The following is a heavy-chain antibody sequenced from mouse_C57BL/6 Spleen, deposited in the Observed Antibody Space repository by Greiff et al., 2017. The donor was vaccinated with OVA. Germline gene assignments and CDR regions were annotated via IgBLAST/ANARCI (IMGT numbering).Heavy chain of an antibody. J-gene: IGHJ3*01. CDR2: ISYDGSN. D-gene: IGHD2-4*01. CDR1: GYSITSGYY. V-gene: IGHV3-6*01. CDR3: ATGNYDRAWFAY. Sequence: EVKLMESGPGLVKPSQSLSLTCSVTGYSITSGYYWNWIRQFPGNKLEWMGYISYDGSNNYNPSLKNPISITRDTSKNQFFLKLNSVTTEDTATYYCATGNYDRAWFAYWGQGTLVTVSA.